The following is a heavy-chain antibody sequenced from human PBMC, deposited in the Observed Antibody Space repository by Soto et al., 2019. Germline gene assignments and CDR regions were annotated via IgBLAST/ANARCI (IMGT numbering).Heavy chain of an antibody. V-gene: IGHV1-18*01. Sequence: QVQLVQSGAEVKRPGASVKVSCKASGYTFSEYGISWVRQAPGQGLEWMRCISPYNGETSFPQNDDGRGTLSTDPPTNTAYLDLRSLRSDDTAVYYCATDRHRRVRVSPASGGWFFDLWGPGTLVTVSS. CDR2: ISPYNGET. CDR1: GYTFSEYG. CDR3: ATDRHRRVRVSPASGGWFFDL. D-gene: IGHD2-15*01. J-gene: IGHJ2*01.